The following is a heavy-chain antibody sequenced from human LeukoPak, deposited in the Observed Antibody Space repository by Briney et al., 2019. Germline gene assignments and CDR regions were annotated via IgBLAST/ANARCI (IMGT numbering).Heavy chain of an antibody. V-gene: IGHV3-74*01. CDR3: ARGGRYAYFLDY. CDR2: IKSDGSST. Sequence: GGSLRLSCAASGFIFSDYWMHWVRQGPGKGLVWVSRIKSDGSSTSYADSVKGRFTISRDNAENTVYVHMNSLRDEDTAVYCARGGRYAYFLDYWGQGTLVTVSS. D-gene: IGHD3-16*01. J-gene: IGHJ4*02. CDR1: GFIFSDYW.